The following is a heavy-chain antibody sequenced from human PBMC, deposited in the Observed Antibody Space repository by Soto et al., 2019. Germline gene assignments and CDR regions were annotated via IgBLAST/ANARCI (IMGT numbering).Heavy chain of an antibody. Sequence: SETLSLTCTVSGGSISSGDYYWSWIRQPPGKGLEWIGYIYYSGSTYYNPSLKSRVTISVDTSKNQFSLKLSSVTAADTAVYYCARVPVAVAGTVLDPWGQGTLVTVSS. V-gene: IGHV4-30-4*01. D-gene: IGHD6-19*01. CDR1: GGSISSGDYY. CDR2: IYYSGST. CDR3: ARVPVAVAGTVLDP. J-gene: IGHJ5*02.